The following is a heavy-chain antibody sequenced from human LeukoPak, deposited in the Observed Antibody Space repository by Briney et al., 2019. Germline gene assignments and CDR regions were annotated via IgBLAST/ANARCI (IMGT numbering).Heavy chain of an antibody. CDR1: GYSFTSYW. D-gene: IGHD1-26*01. Sequence: PGESLKISCKGSGYSFTSYWIGWVRQMPGKGPEWMGIIYPGDSDTRYSPSFQGQVTISADKAIPTAYLQWSSLKASDTAMYYCARHSGSYLTPFDYWGQGTLVTVSS. J-gene: IGHJ4*02. CDR3: ARHSGSYLTPFDY. V-gene: IGHV5-51*01. CDR2: IYPGDSDT.